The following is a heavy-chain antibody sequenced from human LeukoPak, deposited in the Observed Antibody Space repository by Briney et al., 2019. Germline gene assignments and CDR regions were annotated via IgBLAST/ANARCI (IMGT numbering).Heavy chain of an antibody. CDR1: GFTFSDYY. D-gene: IGHD4-17*01. Sequence: GGSLRLSCAASGFTFSDYYMSWIRQAPGKGLEWVSYISSSGSTIYYADSVKGRFTISRDNAKNSLYLQINSLRAEDTAVYYCARETHDYGDSRNWFDPWGQGTLVTVSS. CDR2: ISSSGSTI. V-gene: IGHV3-11*04. J-gene: IGHJ5*02. CDR3: ARETHDYGDSRNWFDP.